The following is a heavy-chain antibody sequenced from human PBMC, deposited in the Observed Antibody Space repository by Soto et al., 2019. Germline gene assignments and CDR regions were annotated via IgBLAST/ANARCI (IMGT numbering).Heavy chain of an antibody. J-gene: IGHJ6*03. CDR3: ARDPGSNNDFWSSYYSRDDYMDV. CDR2: ISSSSSTI. CDR1: GFTFSSYK. D-gene: IGHD3-3*01. Sequence: GGSLRLSCAASGFTFSSYKMNWVRQAPGKGLEWVSYISSSSSTIHYADSVKGRFTISRDNAKNSLYLQMNSLRAEDTAVYYCARDPGSNNDFWSSYYSRDDYMDVWGKGTTVTVSS. V-gene: IGHV3-48*01.